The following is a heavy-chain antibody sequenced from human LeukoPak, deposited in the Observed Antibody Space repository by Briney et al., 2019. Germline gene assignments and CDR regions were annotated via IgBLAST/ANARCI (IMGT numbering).Heavy chain of an antibody. J-gene: IGHJ3*02. CDR3: ARDYCSSTSCYSGDAFDI. V-gene: IGHV5-51*01. CDR2: IYPGDSDT. Sequence: GESLKISCQGSGYSFTSYWIGWVRQMPGKGLEWMGIIYPGDSDTRYSPSFQGQVTISADKSISTAYLQWSSLKASDTAMYYCARDYCSSTSCYSGDAFDIWGQGTMVTVSS. CDR1: GYSFTSYW. D-gene: IGHD2-2*02.